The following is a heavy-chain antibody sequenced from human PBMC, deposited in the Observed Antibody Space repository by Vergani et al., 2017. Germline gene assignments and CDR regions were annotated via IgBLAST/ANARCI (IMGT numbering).Heavy chain of an antibody. J-gene: IGHJ6*02. CDR1: GYTLPDNY. CDR2: VDPEDGET. Sequence: EVQLVQSGAEVKKPGAKLKISCKVSGYTLPDNYMHWVKQAPGKGLEWMGLVDPEDGETIYAETFKGRVTIAADTSTDTAHLELGSLRSEDTAVYYCATPQTVTTGGMEVWGQGTTVIVSS. V-gene: IGHV1-69-2*01. D-gene: IGHD4-17*01. CDR3: ATPQTVTTGGMEV.